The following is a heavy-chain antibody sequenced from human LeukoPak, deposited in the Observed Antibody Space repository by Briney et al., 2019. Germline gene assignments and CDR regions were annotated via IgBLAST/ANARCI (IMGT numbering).Heavy chain of an antibody. D-gene: IGHD4-23*01. CDR3: ARGLRWYVIDF. V-gene: IGHV3-53*01. Sequence: QPGGSLRLSCAASGFTVSSNYMSWVRQAPGKGLEWVSVIYSGGSTYYADSAKGRFTISRDNSKNTLYLQMNSLRAEDTAVYYCARGLRWYVIDFWGQGTLVTVSS. CDR1: GFTVSSNY. J-gene: IGHJ4*02. CDR2: IYSGGST.